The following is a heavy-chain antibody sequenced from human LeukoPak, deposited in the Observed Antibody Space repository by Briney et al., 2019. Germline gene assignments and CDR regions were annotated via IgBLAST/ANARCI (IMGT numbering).Heavy chain of an antibody. J-gene: IGHJ4*02. D-gene: IGHD3-16*01. V-gene: IGHV5-51*01. Sequence: SQSLQGQVTISADKSISTAYLQWRSLKASDSAIYYCAKNTGEENYFDHWGQGTLVSVSS. CDR3: AKNTGEENYFDH.